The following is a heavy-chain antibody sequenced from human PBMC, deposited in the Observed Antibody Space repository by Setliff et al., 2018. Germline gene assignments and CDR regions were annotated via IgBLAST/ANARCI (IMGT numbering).Heavy chain of an antibody. J-gene: IGHJ4*01. Sequence: GASVKVSCKVAGDTLSELSRHWVRQAPGKGVEWMGGFDPEDGETIYAQKFQGRVTMTEDTSTDTAYMELSSLRSQDTAVYYCATKDYDTSGYYRPFGFWGQGTLVPV. CDR1: GDTLSELS. CDR3: ATKDYDTSGYYRPFGF. D-gene: IGHD3-22*01. CDR2: FDPEDGET. V-gene: IGHV1-24*01.